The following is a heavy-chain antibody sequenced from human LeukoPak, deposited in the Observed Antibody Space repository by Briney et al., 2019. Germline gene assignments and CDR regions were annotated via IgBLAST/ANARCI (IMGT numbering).Heavy chain of an antibody. J-gene: IGHJ3*02. CDR2: IYYSGST. V-gene: IGHV4-59*01. CDR1: GGSITGYF. Sequence: SETLSLTCTVSGGSITGYFWSWIRQPPGKGLEWIGYIYYSGSTNYNPSLKSRVTISVDTSKNQFSLKLSSVTAADTAVYYCARDVGSYYGRVDAFDIWGQGTMVTVSS. D-gene: IGHD1-26*01. CDR3: ARDVGSYYGRVDAFDI.